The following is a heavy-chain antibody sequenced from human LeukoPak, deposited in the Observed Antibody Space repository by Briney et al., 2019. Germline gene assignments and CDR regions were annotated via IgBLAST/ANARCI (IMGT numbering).Heavy chain of an antibody. CDR2: INPNSGGT. V-gene: IGHV1-2*02. J-gene: IGHJ5*02. CDR3: ARGILDYGGNPGDNWFDP. D-gene: IGHD4-23*01. Sequence: ASVKVSCKASGYTFTGYYMRWVRQAPGQGLEWMGWINPNSGGTNYAQKFQGRVTMTRDTSISTAYMELSRLRSDDTAVYYCARGILDYGGNPGDNWFDPWGQGTLVTVSS. CDR1: GYTFTGYY.